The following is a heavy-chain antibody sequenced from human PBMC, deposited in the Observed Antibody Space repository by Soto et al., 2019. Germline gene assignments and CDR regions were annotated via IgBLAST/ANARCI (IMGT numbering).Heavy chain of an antibody. J-gene: IGHJ4*02. CDR3: ARLRSATDCSGGSCYEGYFDY. D-gene: IGHD2-15*01. CDR1: GFTFSSYA. Sequence: GVLRLSCAASGFTFSSYAMSWVRQAPGKWLEWVSAISSSGGSTYYADSVKGRFTISRDNAKNSLYLQMNSLRAEDTAVYYCARLRSATDCSGGSCYEGYFDYWGQGTLVTVSS. CDR2: ISSSGGST. V-gene: IGHV3-23*01.